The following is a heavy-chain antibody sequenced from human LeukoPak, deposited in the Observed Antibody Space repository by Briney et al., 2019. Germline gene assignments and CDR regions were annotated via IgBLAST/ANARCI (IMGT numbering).Heavy chain of an antibody. CDR3: ARLKGAFDL. J-gene: IGHJ3*01. V-gene: IGHV4-39*07. Sequence: SETLSLTCTVSGGSISSSSYYWGWIRQPPGKGLEWIGSIYYSGSTYYNPSLKSRVTISVDTSKNQFSLKLSSVTAADTAVYYCARLKGAFDLWGQGTMVSVSS. CDR2: IYYSGST. CDR1: GGSISSSSYY.